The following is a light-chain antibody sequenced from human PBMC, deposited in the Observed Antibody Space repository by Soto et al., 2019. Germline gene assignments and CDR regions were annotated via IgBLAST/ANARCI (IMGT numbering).Light chain of an antibody. J-gene: IGLJ2*01. CDR2: DVT. CDR1: SSDVGGYNY. CDR3: SSYTRSSAVV. Sequence: QSVLTQPASVSGSPGQSITISCTGTSSDVGGYNYVSWYQQHPGKAPKLMIYDVTNRPSGVSNRFSASKSGNTASLTISGLQAEDEADYFCSSYTRSSAVVFGGGTKLTVL. V-gene: IGLV2-14*01.